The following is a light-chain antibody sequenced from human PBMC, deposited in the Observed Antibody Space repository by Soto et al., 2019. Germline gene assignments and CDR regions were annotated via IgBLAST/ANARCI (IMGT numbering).Light chain of an antibody. Sequence: DIQLTQSPSFLSASVGDRFTITCRASQSIASYLNWYQQKPGKAPKLLIYAASSLQSGVPSRFSGSGSGTDFTLTISSLQPEDFATYYCQQTYSSPQTFGQGTK. CDR1: QSIASY. CDR2: AAS. CDR3: QQTYSSPQT. V-gene: IGKV1-39*01. J-gene: IGKJ1*01.